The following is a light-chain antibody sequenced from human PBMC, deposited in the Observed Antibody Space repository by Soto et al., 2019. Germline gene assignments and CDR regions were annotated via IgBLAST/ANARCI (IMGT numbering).Light chain of an antibody. CDR1: NIGTKS. Sequence: SSELTQPPSVSVAPGQTARITCGGNNIGTKSVHWYQQKPGQAPLLVLYDDSGRPSGIPERFSGSNSGNTATLTISRVEAGDEADYYCQVWDDSTEHVLFGGGTKVTVL. CDR2: DDS. CDR3: QVWDDSTEHVL. J-gene: IGLJ2*01. V-gene: IGLV3-21*02.